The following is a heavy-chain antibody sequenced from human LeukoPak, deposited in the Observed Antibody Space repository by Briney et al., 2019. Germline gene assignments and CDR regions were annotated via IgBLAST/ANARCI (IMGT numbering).Heavy chain of an antibody. CDR1: RGSITSYS. D-gene: IGHD1-1*01. Sequence: SETLSLTCNVSRGSITSYSWTWIRQPVGKGLEWIGRIFVDGRTNYNPSLKSRVTLSIDTSKNQFSLKLSSVTAADTAVYYCARRVATTGIYAFDIWGQGTMVTVSS. CDR3: ARRVATTGIYAFDI. V-gene: IGHV4-4*07. CDR2: IFVDGRT. J-gene: IGHJ3*02.